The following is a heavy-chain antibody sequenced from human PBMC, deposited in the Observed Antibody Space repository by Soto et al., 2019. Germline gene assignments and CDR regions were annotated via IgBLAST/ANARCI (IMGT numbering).Heavy chain of an antibody. Sequence: PSETLSLTCAVSGGSISSSNWWSWVRQPPGKGLEWIGEIYHSGSTNYNPSLKSRVTISVDKSKNQFSLKLSSVTAADTAVYYCARVNWKKLEPNYYYGMDVWGQGTTVTVSS. D-gene: IGHD1-1*01. CDR3: ARVNWKKLEPNYYYGMDV. CDR2: IYHSGST. V-gene: IGHV4-4*02. CDR1: GGSISSSNW. J-gene: IGHJ6*02.